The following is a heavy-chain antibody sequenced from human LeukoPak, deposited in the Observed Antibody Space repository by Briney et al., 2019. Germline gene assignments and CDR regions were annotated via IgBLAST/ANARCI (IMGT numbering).Heavy chain of an antibody. V-gene: IGHV3-21*01. Sequence: GSLRLSCAASGFTFSNYYMNWVRQAPGKGLEWVSSISSSSSDTYYADSLKGRFTISRDNAKNSLYLQMNSLRAEDTAVYYCARVLYDSSGPFAYWGQGTLVTVSS. CDR2: ISSSSSDT. J-gene: IGHJ4*02. D-gene: IGHD3-22*01. CDR3: ARVLYDSSGPFAY. CDR1: GFTFSNYY.